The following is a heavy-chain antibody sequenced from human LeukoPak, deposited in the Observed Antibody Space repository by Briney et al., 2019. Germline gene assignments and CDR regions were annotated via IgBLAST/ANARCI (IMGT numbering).Heavy chain of an antibody. Sequence: PSETLSLTCTVSGGSISSYYWSWIRQPPGKGLEWIGYIYYSGSTNYNPSLKSRVTISVDTSKNQFSLKLSSVTAADTAVYYCASKRLASDAFDIWGQGTMVTVFS. J-gene: IGHJ3*02. D-gene: IGHD1-26*01. CDR3: ASKRLASDAFDI. V-gene: IGHV4-59*08. CDR1: GGSISSYY. CDR2: IYYSGST.